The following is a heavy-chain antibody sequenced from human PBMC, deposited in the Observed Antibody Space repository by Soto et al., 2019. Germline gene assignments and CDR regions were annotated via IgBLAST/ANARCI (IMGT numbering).Heavy chain of an antibody. J-gene: IGHJ5*02. CDR3: ARERPDGARLDP. D-gene: IGHD6-6*01. CDR1: GGSISSGDYY. V-gene: IGHV4-30-4*01. CDR2: IYHSGIT. Sequence: QVQLQESGPGLVKPSQTLSLTCTVSGGSISSGDYYWSWIRQPPGKGLEWIGYIYHSGITYYNPSLKSLVTISVDTSKNQFSLKLSSVTAADTAVYYCARERPDGARLDPWGQGTLVTVSS.